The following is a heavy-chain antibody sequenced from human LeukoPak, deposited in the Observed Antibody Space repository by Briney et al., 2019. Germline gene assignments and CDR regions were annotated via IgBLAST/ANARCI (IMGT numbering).Heavy chain of an antibody. Sequence: GESLQISCKGSGYSFTSYWIGWVRQMPGKGLEWMGIIYPGDSDTRYSPSFQGQVTISADKSISTAYLQWSSLKASDTAMYYCARPIAAAGNYYYGMDVWGQGTTVTVSS. CDR3: ARPIAAAGNYYYGMDV. CDR2: IYPGDSDT. J-gene: IGHJ6*02. V-gene: IGHV5-51*01. CDR1: GYSFTSYW. D-gene: IGHD6-13*01.